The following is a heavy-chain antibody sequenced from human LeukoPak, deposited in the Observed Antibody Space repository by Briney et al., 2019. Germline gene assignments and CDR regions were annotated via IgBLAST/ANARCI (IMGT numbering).Heavy chain of an antibody. CDR1: GGXISSYY. J-gene: IGHJ3*02. Sequence: SETLSLTCTVSGGXISSYYWSWIRQPPGKGLEWIAYMYYSGSTNYNPSLKSRVTVSVDTSKNQFSLKLSSVTAADTAVYYCARRIRRDGYNWDAFDIWGQGTMVTVSS. CDR3: ARRIRRDGYNWDAFDI. D-gene: IGHD5-24*01. CDR2: MYYSGST. V-gene: IGHV4-59*08.